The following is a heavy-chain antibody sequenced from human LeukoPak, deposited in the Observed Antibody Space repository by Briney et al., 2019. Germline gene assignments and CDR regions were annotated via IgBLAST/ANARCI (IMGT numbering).Heavy chain of an antibody. Sequence: GGSLRLSCAASGFTVSSNYMSWVRQAPGKGLEWVSLIYSSGSTFYADSVRGRFTISRDNSKNTLYLQMNSLRPEDTAVYFCARGGWSLGYCSSSSCLDWFDPWGQGTLVTVSS. J-gene: IGHJ5*02. CDR3: ARGGWSLGYCSSSSCLDWFDP. D-gene: IGHD2-2*01. CDR1: GFTVSSNY. CDR2: IYSSGST. V-gene: IGHV3-53*01.